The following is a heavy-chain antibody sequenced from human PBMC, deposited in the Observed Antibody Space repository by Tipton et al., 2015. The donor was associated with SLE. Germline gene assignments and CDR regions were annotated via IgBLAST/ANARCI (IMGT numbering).Heavy chain of an antibody. D-gene: IGHD3-3*01. CDR3: ASHGGNDFWRGNWFDP. CDR2: MYYSGCS. J-gene: IGHJ5*02. Sequence: TLSLTCTVSGGSINTYYWSWIRQPPGKGLEWIGYMYYSGCSSYNPSLKSRVTISLDTSKNQFSLKLRSVTAADTAVYYCASHGGNDFWRGNWFDPWGQGALVTVSS. CDR1: GGSINTYY. V-gene: IGHV4-59*08.